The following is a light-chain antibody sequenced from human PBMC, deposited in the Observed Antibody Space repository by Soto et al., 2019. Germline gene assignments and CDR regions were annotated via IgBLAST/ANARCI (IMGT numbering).Light chain of an antibody. CDR1: SSDVGAYNY. CDR2: EVT. J-gene: IGLJ3*02. Sequence: QSALTQPPSASGSPGQSVTISCTGTSSDVGAYNYVCWYQQHPGKAPKLIISEVTKRPSGVPDRFSGSKSGNPASLTVTGLQAEDEADYYCSSYAGSNNPWVFGGGTKLTVL. CDR3: SSYAGSNNPWV. V-gene: IGLV2-8*01.